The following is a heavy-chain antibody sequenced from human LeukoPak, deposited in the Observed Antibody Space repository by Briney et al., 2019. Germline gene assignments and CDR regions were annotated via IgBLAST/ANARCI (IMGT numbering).Heavy chain of an antibody. J-gene: IGHJ3*02. Sequence: ASVKVSCKASGYTFTSYYMHWVRQAPGQGLEWMGIINPSGGSTSYAQKFQGRVTMTRDTSTSTVYMELSSLRSDDTAVYYCARGGGGATKDDAFDIWGQGAMVTVSS. CDR2: INPSGGST. CDR1: GYTFTSYY. CDR3: ARGGGGATKDDAFDI. D-gene: IGHD1-26*01. V-gene: IGHV1-46*01.